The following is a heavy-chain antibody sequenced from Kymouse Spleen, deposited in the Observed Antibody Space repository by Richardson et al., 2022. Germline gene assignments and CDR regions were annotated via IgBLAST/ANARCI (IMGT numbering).Heavy chain of an antibody. Sequence: EVQLVESGGGLVKPGGSLRLSCAASGFTFSSYSMNWVRQAPGKGLEWVSSISSSSSYIYYADSVKGRFTISRDNAKNSLYLQMNSLRAEDTAVYYCARDRIFGVVIPYYFDYWGQGTLVTVSS. J-gene: IGHJ4*02. CDR3: ARDRIFGVVIPYYFDY. CDR2: ISSSSSYI. V-gene: IGHV3-21*03. D-gene: IGHD3-3*01. CDR1: GFTFSSYS.